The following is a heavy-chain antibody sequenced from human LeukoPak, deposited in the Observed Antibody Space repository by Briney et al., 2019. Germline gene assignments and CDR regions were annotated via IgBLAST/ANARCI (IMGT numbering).Heavy chain of an antibody. CDR1: GYSISSGYY. V-gene: IGHV4-38-2*02. D-gene: IGHD3-10*01. CDR2: INHSGST. CDR3: ARRRLWFGEIGPYNWFDP. Sequence: SETLSLTCTVSGYSISSGYYWGCIRQPPGKGLGWIGEINHSGSTNYNPSLKSRVTISVDTSKNQFSLKLSSVTAADTAVYYCARRRLWFGEIGPYNWFDPWGQGTLVTVSS. J-gene: IGHJ5*02.